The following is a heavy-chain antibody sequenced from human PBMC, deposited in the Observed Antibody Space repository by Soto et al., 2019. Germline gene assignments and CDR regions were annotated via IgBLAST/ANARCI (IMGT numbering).Heavy chain of an antibody. D-gene: IGHD2-2*01. CDR1: GYTFTSYG. CDR3: AMLGGYCSSTSCQNWFDP. V-gene: IGHV1-18*01. J-gene: IGHJ5*02. Sequence: ASVKVCCKASGYTFTSYGIRWVRQAPGQGLEWMGWISAYNGNTNYAQKLQGRVTMTTDTSTSTAYMELRSLRSDDTAVYYCAMLGGYCSSTSCQNWFDPWGQGTLVTVSS. CDR2: ISAYNGNT.